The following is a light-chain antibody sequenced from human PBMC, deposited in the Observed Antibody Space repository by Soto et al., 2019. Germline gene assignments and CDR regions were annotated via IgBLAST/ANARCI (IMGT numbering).Light chain of an antibody. J-gene: IGLJ1*01. Sequence: QAVVTQPPSVSGAPGQRVTISCTGSSSNIGAGYDVHWYQQLPGRAPKLLIYANNNRPSGVPDRFSGSRSGTSASLAITGLQAEDEADYSCQSYDSSLSGFYVFGTGTKVTVL. CDR1: SSNIGAGYD. CDR2: ANN. CDR3: QSYDSSLSGFYV. V-gene: IGLV1-40*01.